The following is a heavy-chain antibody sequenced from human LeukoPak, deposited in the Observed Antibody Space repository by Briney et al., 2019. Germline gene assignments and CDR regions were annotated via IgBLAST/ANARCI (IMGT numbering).Heavy chain of an antibody. J-gene: IGHJ4*02. V-gene: IGHV4-34*01. CDR1: GGSFSGYY. Sequence: SETLSLTCAVYGGSFSGYYWSWIRQPPGKGLEWIGEINHSGSTNYNASLKRRVTISVDTSKNQFSLKLSSVTAADTAVYYCASLYYDILTGYSYYFDYWGQGTLVTVSS. CDR2: INHSGST. CDR3: ASLYYDILTGYSYYFDY. D-gene: IGHD3-9*01.